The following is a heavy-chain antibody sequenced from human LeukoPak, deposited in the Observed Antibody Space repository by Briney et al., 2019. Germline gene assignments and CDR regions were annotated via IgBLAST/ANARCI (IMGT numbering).Heavy chain of an antibody. V-gene: IGHV4-59*01. J-gene: IGHJ6*02. CDR1: GGSISSYY. CDR3: ARGWAAAAGTGYYGMDV. D-gene: IGHD6-13*01. CDR2: IYYSGST. Sequence: SETLSLTCTVSGGSISSYYWSWIRQPPGKGLEWIGYIYYSGSTNYNPSLKSRVTISVDTSKNRFSLKLSSVTAADTAVYYCARGWAAAAGTGYYGMDVWGQGTTVTVSS.